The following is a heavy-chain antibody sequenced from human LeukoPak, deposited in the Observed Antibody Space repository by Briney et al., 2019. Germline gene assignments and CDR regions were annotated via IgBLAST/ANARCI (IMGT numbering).Heavy chain of an antibody. D-gene: IGHD1-26*01. CDR1: GFTFSSYG. V-gene: IGHV3-30*02. CDR2: IRYDGSNK. Sequence: PGGSLRLSCAASGFTFSSYGMHWVRQAPGKGLEWVAFIRYDGSNKYYADSVKGRFTISRDNSKNTLYLQMNSLRAEDTAVYYCAKETWELLSRENDYWGQGTLVTVSS. CDR3: AKETWELLSRENDY. J-gene: IGHJ4*02.